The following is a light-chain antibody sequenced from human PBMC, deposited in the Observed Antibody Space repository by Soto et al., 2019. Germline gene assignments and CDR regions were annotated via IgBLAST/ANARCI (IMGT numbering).Light chain of an antibody. CDR3: QQYGSSPQT. V-gene: IGKV3-20*01. J-gene: IGKJ1*01. CDR2: GAS. Sequence: EIVLTQSPGTLSLSPGERATLSCRASQSLSSDYFAWYQQKPGQAPRLLIYGASSRATDIPDRFSGRGSGTDFTLTVSSLETEDFAVYYCQQYGSSPQTFGQGTKVELK. CDR1: QSLSSDY.